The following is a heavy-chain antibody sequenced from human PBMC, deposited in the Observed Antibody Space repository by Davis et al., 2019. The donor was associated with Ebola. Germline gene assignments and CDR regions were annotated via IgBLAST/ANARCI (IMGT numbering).Heavy chain of an antibody. Sequence: MPSETLSLTCTVSGGSISSSSYYWGWIRQPPGKGLEWIGSIYYSESTYYNPSLKSRVTISVDTSKNQFSLKLSSVTAADTAVYYCARQSLVYDSSGYYYWYFDLWGRGTLVTVSS. CDR2: IYYSEST. J-gene: IGHJ2*01. V-gene: IGHV4-39*01. D-gene: IGHD3-22*01. CDR1: GGSISSSSYY. CDR3: ARQSLVYDSSGYYYWYFDL.